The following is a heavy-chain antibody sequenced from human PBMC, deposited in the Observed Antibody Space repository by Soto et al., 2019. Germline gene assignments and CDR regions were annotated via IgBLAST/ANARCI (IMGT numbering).Heavy chain of an antibody. D-gene: IGHD6-19*01. CDR1: GFTFSSYW. V-gene: IGHV3-7*01. CDR2: IKQDGGDK. Sequence: EAQLMESGGGLVQPGVSLRLSCAASGFTFSSYWMSWVRQAPGKGLEWVANIKQDGGDKYYVDSVKGRFIISRDNAKNSLYLQMDSLRAEDTAVYYCARVAGLAGHVWGQGTLVTVSS. CDR3: ARVAGLAGHV. J-gene: IGHJ4*02.